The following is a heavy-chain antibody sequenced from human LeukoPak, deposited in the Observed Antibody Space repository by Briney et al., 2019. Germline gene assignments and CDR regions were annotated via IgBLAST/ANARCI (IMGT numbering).Heavy chain of an antibody. CDR1: GFTFDDYA. CDR3: AKGGSIGYYYDSSGYPDY. V-gene: IGHV3-9*01. D-gene: IGHD3-22*01. Sequence: PGGSLRLSCTASGFTFDDYAMHWVRQAPGKGLEWVSGISWNSGSIGYADSVKGRFTISRDNAKNSLYLQMNSLRAEDTAVYYCAKGGSIGYYYDSSGYPDYWGQGTLVTVSS. J-gene: IGHJ4*02. CDR2: ISWNSGSI.